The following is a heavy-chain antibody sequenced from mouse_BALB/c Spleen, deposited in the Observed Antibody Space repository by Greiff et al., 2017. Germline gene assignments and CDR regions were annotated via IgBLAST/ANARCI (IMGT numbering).Heavy chain of an antibody. V-gene: IGHV1S135*01. CDR3: ARGPMITNAMDD. CDR2: IDPYNGGT. Sequence: VQLQQSGPELGKPGASVKISCKASGYSFTGYNMYWVKQSHRKSLEWIGYIDPYNGGTSYNQKSKGKATLTVDKSSSTAYMHLNSLTSEDSAIYYCARGPMITNAMDDWGQGTSVTVSS. CDR1: GYSFTGYN. J-gene: IGHJ4*01. D-gene: IGHD2-4*01.